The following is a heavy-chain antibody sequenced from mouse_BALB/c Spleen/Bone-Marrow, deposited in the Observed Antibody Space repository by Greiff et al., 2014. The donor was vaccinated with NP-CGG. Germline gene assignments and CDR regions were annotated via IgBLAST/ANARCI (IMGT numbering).Heavy chain of an antibody. D-gene: IGHD2-3*01. CDR3: TRDGHNYYAMDY. J-gene: IGHJ4*01. V-gene: IGHV1-53*01. CDR1: GYTFTTYY. CDR2: INPSNGGT. Sequence: QVQLQQSGTELVKPGASVKLSCKASGYTFTTYYIYWVKQRAGQGLEWIGEINPSNGGTNFNEKYKSKATLTVDKSSSTSYMQRSSLTSEDSAVYYCTRDGHNYYAMDYWGQGTSVTVS.